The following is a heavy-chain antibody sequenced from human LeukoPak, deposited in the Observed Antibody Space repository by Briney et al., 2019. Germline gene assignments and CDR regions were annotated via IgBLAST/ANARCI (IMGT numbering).Heavy chain of an antibody. D-gene: IGHD3-22*01. CDR3: ARHKAHYYDSSGNWFDP. CDR1: GGSISSSSYY. CDR2: IYYSGST. Sequence: LSETLSLTCTVSGGSISSSSYYWGWIRQPPGKGLEWIGSIYYSGSTYYNPSLKSRVTISVDTSKNQFSLKLSSVTAADTAVYYCARHKAHYYDSSGNWFDPWGQGTLVTVSS. V-gene: IGHV4-39*01. J-gene: IGHJ5*02.